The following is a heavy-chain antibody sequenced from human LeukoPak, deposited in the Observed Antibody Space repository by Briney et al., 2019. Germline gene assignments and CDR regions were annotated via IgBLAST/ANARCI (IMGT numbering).Heavy chain of an antibody. V-gene: IGHV1-69*05. D-gene: IGHD2-15*01. CDR2: IIPIFGTA. CDR1: GGTFSSYA. J-gene: IGHJ5*02. CDR3: ARRGYNWFDP. Sequence: ASVKVSCKASGGTFSSYAISWVRQAPGQGLEWMGGIIPIFGTANYAQKFQGRVTITTDESTSTAYMELSSLRSEDTAVYYCARRGYNWFDPWGQGTLVTVSS.